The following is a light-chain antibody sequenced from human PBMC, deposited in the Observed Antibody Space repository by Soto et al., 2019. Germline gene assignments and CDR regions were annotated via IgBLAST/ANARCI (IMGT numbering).Light chain of an antibody. J-gene: IGKJ1*01. CDR2: GAS. CDR1: QNIRGN. V-gene: IGKV3-20*01. Sequence: EIVMTQSPATLSVSPGESGTLSCRASQNIRGNLAWYQQRPGQAPRLLIYGASSRATGIPDRFSGSGSGTDFTLTISRLEPEDFAVYYCQQYGSSGTFGQGTKVDI. CDR3: QQYGSSGT.